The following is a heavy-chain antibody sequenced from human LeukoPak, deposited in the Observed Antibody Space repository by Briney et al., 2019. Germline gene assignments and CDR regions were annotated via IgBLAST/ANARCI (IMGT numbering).Heavy chain of an antibody. CDR3: ARFRPTVTTLYYYYMDV. Sequence: SETLSLTCAVYGGSFSGYYWSWICQPPGKGLEWIGEINHSGSTNYNPSLKSRVTISVDTSKNQFSLKLSSVTAADTAVYYCARFRPTVTTLYYYYMDVWGKGTTVTVSS. J-gene: IGHJ6*03. D-gene: IGHD4-11*01. V-gene: IGHV4-34*01. CDR2: INHSGST. CDR1: GGSFSGYY.